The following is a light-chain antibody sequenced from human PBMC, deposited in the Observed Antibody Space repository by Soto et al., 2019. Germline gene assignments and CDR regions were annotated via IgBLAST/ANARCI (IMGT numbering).Light chain of an antibody. CDR1: SSDVGGYNY. Sequence: QSVLTPPASVSGSPGQSITISCTGTSSDVGGYNYVSWYQQHPGKAPKLKIYEVSNRPSGVSNRFSGSKSGNTASLTISGLQAEDEADYYCSSYTSSSAPLYVFGTGTKVTVL. J-gene: IGLJ1*01. CDR2: EVS. CDR3: SSYTSSSAPLYV. V-gene: IGLV2-14*01.